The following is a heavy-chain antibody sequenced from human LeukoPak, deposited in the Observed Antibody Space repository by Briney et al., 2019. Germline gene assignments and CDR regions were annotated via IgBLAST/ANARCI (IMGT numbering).Heavy chain of an antibody. V-gene: IGHV4-31*03. CDR1: GGSISSGGYY. Sequence: PSQTLSLTCTVSGGSISSGGYYWSWIRQHPGKGLEWIGYIYYSGSTYYNPSLKSRVTISVDTSKNQSSLKLSSVTAADTAVYYCARILRGPRRNWFDPWGQGTLVTVSS. CDR3: ARILRGPRRNWFDP. CDR2: IYYSGST. J-gene: IGHJ5*02. D-gene: IGHD3-3*01.